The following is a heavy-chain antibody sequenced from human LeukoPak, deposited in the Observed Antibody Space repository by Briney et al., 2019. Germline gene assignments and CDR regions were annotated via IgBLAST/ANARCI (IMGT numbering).Heavy chain of an antibody. CDR2: ISSSGNTI. CDR3: ARDLTMMSAFDI. CDR1: GFTFSDYY. D-gene: IGHD3-22*01. J-gene: IGHJ3*02. V-gene: IGHV3-11*01. Sequence: PGGSLRLSCAASGFTFSDYYMSWIRQAPGKGLECVSYISSSGNTIYYADSVKGRFTISRDNAKNSLYLQMNSLRAEDTAVYYCARDLTMMSAFDIWGQGTMVTVSS.